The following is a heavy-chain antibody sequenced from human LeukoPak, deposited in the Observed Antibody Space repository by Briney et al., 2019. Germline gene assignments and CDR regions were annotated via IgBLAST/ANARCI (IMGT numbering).Heavy chain of an antibody. CDR2: IYPGDSDT. D-gene: IGHD5-24*01. V-gene: IGHV5-51*01. CDR3: ARQRDGYYFDD. CDR1: GYIFTSYW. J-gene: IGHJ4*02. Sequence: GESRHISCKCSGYIFTSYWIGWVRPLPGKGLEWMGIIYPGDSDTRYSASFQGQVTISADKSISTAYLQWSSLKASGSAMYYCARQRDGYYFDDWGQGTLVTVSP.